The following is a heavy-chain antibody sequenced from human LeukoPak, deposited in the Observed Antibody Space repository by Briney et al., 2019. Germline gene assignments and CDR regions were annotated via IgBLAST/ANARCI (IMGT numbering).Heavy chain of an antibody. CDR2: ISGSTGST. Sequence: PGGSLRLSCAASGFTFSNYAMNWVRQAPGKGLEWVSLISGSTGSTYYADSVKGRFSISRDNAKNSLYLQMNSLRAEDTAVYYCARMRDGYMGRYYFDYWGQGTLVTVSS. V-gene: IGHV3-23*01. J-gene: IGHJ4*02. D-gene: IGHD5-24*01. CDR3: ARMRDGYMGRYYFDY. CDR1: GFTFSNYA.